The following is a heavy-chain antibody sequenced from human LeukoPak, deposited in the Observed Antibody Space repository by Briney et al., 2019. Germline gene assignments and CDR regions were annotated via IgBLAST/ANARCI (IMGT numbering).Heavy chain of an antibody. CDR1: GYSFTSYR. V-gene: IGHV5-51*01. D-gene: IGHD6-13*01. CDR2: IYPGDSDT. CDR3: ARPVRAGTDAFDI. J-gene: IGHJ3*02. Sequence: GESLQISCKGSGYSFTSYRIGWVRQMPGKGLEWMGIIYPGDSDTRYSPSFQGQVTISADKSISTAYLQWSSLKASDTAMYYCARPVRAGTDAFDIWGQGTMVTVSS.